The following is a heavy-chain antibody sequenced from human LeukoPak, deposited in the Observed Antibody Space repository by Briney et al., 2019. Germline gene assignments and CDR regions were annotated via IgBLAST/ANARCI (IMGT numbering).Heavy chain of an antibody. D-gene: IGHD3-3*02. J-gene: IGHJ4*02. Sequence: GGSLRLSCAASGFTFSSYGMHWVRQAPGKGLEYVSSISSNGGRTYYANSVKGRFTISRDDSKNTLYLQMGSLRAEDMAVYYCAKGSIYRPLDYWGQGTLVTVSS. V-gene: IGHV3-64*01. CDR1: GFTFSSYG. CDR2: ISSNGGRT. CDR3: AKGSIYRPLDY.